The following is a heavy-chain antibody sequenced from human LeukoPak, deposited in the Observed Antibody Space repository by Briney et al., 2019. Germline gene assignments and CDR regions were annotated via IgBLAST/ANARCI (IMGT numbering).Heavy chain of an antibody. V-gene: IGHV3-66*01. CDR3: ARDLEAANTYYFDY. CDR1: GFTFSNYG. CDR2: ISSAGTT. Sequence: PGRSLRLSCAASGFTFSNYGMHWVRQAPGKGLEWVSIISSAGTTYYADSVKGRFTISRDNSKNTVYLQVNSLRDEDTAVYYCARDLEAANTYYFDYWGQGTMVTVSS. D-gene: IGHD6-13*01. J-gene: IGHJ4*02.